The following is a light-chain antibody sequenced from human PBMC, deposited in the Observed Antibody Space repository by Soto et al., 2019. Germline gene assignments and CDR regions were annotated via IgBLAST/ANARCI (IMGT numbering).Light chain of an antibody. CDR2: DTS. V-gene: IGKV3-15*01. Sequence: ERVMTQSPATLSVSPGERATLSCRASQNVGINLAWYQQKPGQAPRLLIYDTSSRATGIPARFSGSGSGTDFTLTISSLQSEDFAVYYCQQYKNWPYTFAQGTKLEIK. CDR3: QQYKNWPYT. CDR1: QNVGIN. J-gene: IGKJ2*01.